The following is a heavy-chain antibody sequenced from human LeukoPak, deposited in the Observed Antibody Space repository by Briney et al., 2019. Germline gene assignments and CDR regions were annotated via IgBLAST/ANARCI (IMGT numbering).Heavy chain of an antibody. J-gene: IGHJ4*02. CDR2: ISGNGVAT. CDR3: VKDAYYLDSSTYLIPFDF. D-gene: IGHD3-22*01. V-gene: IGHV3-23*01. Sequence: GGSLRVSCGASGFTFSRSAMNWVRQAPGKGLEWVAAISGNGVATYYADSAKGRFNISRDNTNNTLFLQMNSLRTEDTAIYYCVKDAYYLDSSTYLIPFDFWGQGTLVTVSS. CDR1: GFTFSRSA.